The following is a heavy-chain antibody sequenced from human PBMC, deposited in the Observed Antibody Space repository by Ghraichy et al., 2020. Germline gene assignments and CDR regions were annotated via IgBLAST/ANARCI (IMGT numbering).Heavy chain of an antibody. V-gene: IGHV2-5*02. J-gene: IGHJ5*02. CDR2: IYWDDEK. D-gene: IGHD6-13*01. Sequence: SGPTLVKPTQTLTLTCTFSGFSLTTSGVGVGWIRQPPGKALEWLALIYWDDEKRYSPSLKSRLTITKDTSKNQVALTLTNMDPVDTAKYYCAHGGYSSSYYSQFWFDPWAREPWSPSPQ. CDR1: GFSLTTSGVG. CDR3: AHGGYSSSYYSQFWFDP.